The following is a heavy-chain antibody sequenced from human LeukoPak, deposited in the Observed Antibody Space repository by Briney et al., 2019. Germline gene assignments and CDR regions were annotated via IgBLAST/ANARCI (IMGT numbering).Heavy chain of an antibody. V-gene: IGHV3-7*01. CDR3: ASLRSGRAY. D-gene: IGHD3-10*01. J-gene: IGHJ4*02. CDR1: GFTFSGYW. CDR2: IKQDGSEK. Sequence: PGGSLRLTCAASGFTFSGYWMSWVRQAPGKGLEWVANIKQDGSEKYYVDSVKGRFTISRDNAKNSLFLQMNSLRAENTPVYYCASLRSGRAYWGQGTLDTVSS.